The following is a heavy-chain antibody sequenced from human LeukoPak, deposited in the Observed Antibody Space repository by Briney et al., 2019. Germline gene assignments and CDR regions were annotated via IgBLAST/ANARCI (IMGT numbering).Heavy chain of an antibody. J-gene: IGHJ6*02. CDR3: ARDSGLGDSSGWYWQYRMDV. CDR1: GGTFSSYA. Sequence: ASVKVSCKASGGTFSSYAISWVRQAPGQGLEWMGRIIPILGIANYAQKFQGRVTITADKSTSTAYMELSSLRSEDTAVYYCARDSGLGDSSGWYWQYRMDVWGQGTTVTVSS. V-gene: IGHV1-69*04. CDR2: IIPILGIA. D-gene: IGHD6-19*01.